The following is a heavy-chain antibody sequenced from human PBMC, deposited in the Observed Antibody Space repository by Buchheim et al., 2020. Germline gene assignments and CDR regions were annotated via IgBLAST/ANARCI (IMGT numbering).Heavy chain of an antibody. D-gene: IGHD4-11*01. CDR1: GGSVSSGLHY. J-gene: IGHJ6*03. CDR2: IYYSGVT. CDR3: ARSYSNNYYYYMDV. V-gene: IGHV4-61*01. Sequence: QVQLQESGPGLVKPSETLSLTCNVSGGSVSSGLHYWSWIRQPSGKGLEWIAYIYYSGVTNYNPPLKSRVTISVDTSKNQFSLKLRSVTAADTAVYYCARSYSNNYYYYMDVWGKGTT.